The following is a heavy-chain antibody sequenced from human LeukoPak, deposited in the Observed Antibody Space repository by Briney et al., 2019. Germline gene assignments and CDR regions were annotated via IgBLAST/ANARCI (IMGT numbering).Heavy chain of an antibody. CDR1: GFTFTGHY. CDR3: ARDENWGPDY. D-gene: IGHD7-27*01. CDR2: IHAGRGDT. Sequence: ASVKVSCKASGFTFTGHYMHWVRQAPGQGLEWMGWIHAGRGDTNYAQKFQGRFTMTRDTSINTLFMELSSLRSDDTAVYYCARDENWGPDYWGQGTLVTVSS. J-gene: IGHJ4*02. V-gene: IGHV1-2*02.